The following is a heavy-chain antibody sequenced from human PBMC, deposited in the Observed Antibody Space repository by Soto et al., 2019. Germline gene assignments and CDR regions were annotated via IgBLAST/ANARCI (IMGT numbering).Heavy chain of an antibody. J-gene: IGHJ4*02. V-gene: IGHV3-23*01. CDR2: ISAGGDRT. Sequence: EVQVSESGGGLVQPGGSLRLSCATSGFTFSNYPMKWVRQAPGKGLEWVSGISAGGDRTYYADSVKGRFTIFRDNSKNSVSLRMNSLRVEDTAVYYCARRVWGQGTLVTVSS. CDR3: ARRV. CDR1: GFTFSNYP.